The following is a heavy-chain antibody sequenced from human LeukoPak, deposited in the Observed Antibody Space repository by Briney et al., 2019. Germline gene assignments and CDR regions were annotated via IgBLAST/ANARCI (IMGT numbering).Heavy chain of an antibody. CDR2: ITFSSSII. Sequence: PGGSLRLSCAASGFTFSSYNMNWVRQAPGKGLEWVSYITFSSSIIYYADSVRGRFTISRDNAKNSLYLQMNSLRAEDTAVYYCARERGYSFWFDPWGQGTLVTVSS. D-gene: IGHD6-25*01. J-gene: IGHJ5*02. CDR1: GFTFSSYN. V-gene: IGHV3-48*04. CDR3: ARERGYSFWFDP.